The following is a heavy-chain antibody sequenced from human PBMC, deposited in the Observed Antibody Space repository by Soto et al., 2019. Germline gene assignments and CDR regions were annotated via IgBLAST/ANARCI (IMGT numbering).Heavy chain of an antibody. D-gene: IGHD3-10*01. CDR3: ARDYYGSGSYYNPVRY. Sequence: PGGSLRISWAASGFTFSSYAMHWVRQAPGKGLEWVAVITGDGSSTNYADAVKGRFTISRDNSKNTLYLQMNSLKAEDTAVYYCARDYYGSGSYYNPVRYWGQGTPVPVSS. J-gene: IGHJ4*02. V-gene: IGHV3-30-3*01. CDR2: ITGDGSST. CDR1: GFTFSSYA.